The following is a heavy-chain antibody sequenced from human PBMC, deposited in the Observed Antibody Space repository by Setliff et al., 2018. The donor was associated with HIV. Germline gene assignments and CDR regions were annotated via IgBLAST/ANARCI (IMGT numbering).Heavy chain of an antibody. D-gene: IGHD4-17*01. CDR2: FYYSGST. Sequence: PSETLSLTCTVSGGSVSSGNYYWSWIRQPPGKGLEWIGYFYYSGSTNYNPSLKSRVSISLDTSKNQFSLKLNSVTAADTAVYFCARDLRAVTIDWGQGTLVTVSS. CDR3: ARDLRAVTID. J-gene: IGHJ4*02. CDR1: GGSVSSGNYY. V-gene: IGHV4-61*01.